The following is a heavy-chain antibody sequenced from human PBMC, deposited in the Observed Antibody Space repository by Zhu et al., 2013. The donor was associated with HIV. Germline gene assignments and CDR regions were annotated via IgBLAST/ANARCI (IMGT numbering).Heavy chain of an antibody. D-gene: IGHD5-18*01. CDR1: GYTFNDYY. CDR3: ARSGYSYDTRLYYYYMDV. CDR2: INPKGGGT. J-gene: IGHJ6*03. V-gene: IGHV1-2*02. Sequence: QVHLVQSGAEVRKPGASVKVSCKASGYTFNDYYMHWVRQAPGQGLEWMGWINPKGGGTNYPQKFQGRVTITADESTSTAYMELSSLRSEDTAVYYCARSGYSYDTRLYYYYMDVWGKGTTVTVSS.